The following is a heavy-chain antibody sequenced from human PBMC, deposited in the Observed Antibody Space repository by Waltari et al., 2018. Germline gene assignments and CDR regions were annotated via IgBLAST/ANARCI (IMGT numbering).Heavy chain of an antibody. J-gene: IGHJ3*02. D-gene: IGHD2-15*01. CDR2: IWYVGSIQ. CDR3: ARKKAGLLDAFDI. Sequence: QVQLVESGGGVVQPGKSLRLSCEASGFTFDEFGMHWVRQAPGKGLQWLAVIWYVGSIQHYAESVKGRFTISRDNAENILNLEMSGLRVEDTAVYYCARKKAGLLDAFDIWGQGTMVTVSS. CDR1: GFTFDEFG. V-gene: IGHV3-33*01.